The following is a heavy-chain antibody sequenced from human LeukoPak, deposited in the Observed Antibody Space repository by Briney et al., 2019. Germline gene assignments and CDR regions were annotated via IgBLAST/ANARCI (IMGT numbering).Heavy chain of an antibody. CDR1: GFTFSSYG. V-gene: IGHV3-30*03. CDR2: ISYDGSNK. Sequence: PGRSLRLSCAASGFTFSSYGMHWVRQAPGKGLEWVAVISYDGSNKYYADSVKGRFTISRDNSKNTLYLQMNGLRAEDTAVYYCARDGKSVAAADYWGQGTLVTVSS. CDR3: ARDGKSVAAADY. D-gene: IGHD6-13*01. J-gene: IGHJ4*02.